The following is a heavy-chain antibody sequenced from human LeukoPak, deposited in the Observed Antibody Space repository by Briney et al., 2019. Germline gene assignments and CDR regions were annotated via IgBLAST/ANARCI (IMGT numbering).Heavy chain of an antibody. J-gene: IGHJ4*02. D-gene: IGHD3-10*01. V-gene: IGHV4-30-2*01. CDR3: ARGGGFYGSGTTHFDY. CDR1: GGSISSGTYS. CDR2: IFHNGNT. Sequence: SETLSLTCAVSGGSISSGTYSWSWIRQPPGKGLEWIGYIFHNGNTHYNPSLKSRVTVSIDKSKNQFSLRLSSVTAADTAVYFCARGGGFYGSGTTHFDYWGQGTLVIVSS.